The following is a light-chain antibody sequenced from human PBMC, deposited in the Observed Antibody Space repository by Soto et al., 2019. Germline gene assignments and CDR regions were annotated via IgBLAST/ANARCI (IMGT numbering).Light chain of an antibody. J-gene: IGKJ3*01. Sequence: IGLTQSPGTLSLSPGERATLSCRASQSVSTSYLVWNQQKPGQAPRPLIYGASSRANGIPDRFSGRGSGVNLTFTISRLELEDLAVYYYPQYWGFTFGPGTKVDI. V-gene: IGKV3-20*01. CDR1: QSVSTSY. CDR3: PQYWGFT. CDR2: GAS.